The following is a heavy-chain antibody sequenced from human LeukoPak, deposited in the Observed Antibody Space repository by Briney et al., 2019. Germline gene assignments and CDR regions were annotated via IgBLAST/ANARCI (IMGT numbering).Heavy chain of an antibody. CDR3: ARDVAVIPTTRQGGYYYYMDV. V-gene: IGHV4-31*03. J-gene: IGHJ6*03. CDR1: DGSINSGNDY. Sequence: SETLSLTCTVSDGSINSGNDYWSWIRQHPGKGLEWIGYIYYSGSTHYNPSLQSRVTMSVDTSKNQFSLKLSSVTAADTAVYYCARDVAVIPTTRQGGYYYYMDVWGKGTTVTVSS. CDR2: IYYSGST. D-gene: IGHD2-2*01.